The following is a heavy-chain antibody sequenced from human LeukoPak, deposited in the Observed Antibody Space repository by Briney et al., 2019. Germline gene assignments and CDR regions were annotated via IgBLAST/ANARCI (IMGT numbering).Heavy chain of an antibody. D-gene: IGHD3-22*01. CDR1: GHSISSDYY. V-gene: IGHV4-38-2*01. Sequence: SETLSLTCSVSGHSISSDYYWGWIRQPPGKGLEWIGSVIHSGSAYYNPSLKSRVTMSVDTSKNQLSLKLTSVTAADTAVYYCARNSYYYNSGEGAFDIWGQGTMVTVSS. CDR2: VIHSGSA. CDR3: ARNSYYYNSGEGAFDI. J-gene: IGHJ3*02.